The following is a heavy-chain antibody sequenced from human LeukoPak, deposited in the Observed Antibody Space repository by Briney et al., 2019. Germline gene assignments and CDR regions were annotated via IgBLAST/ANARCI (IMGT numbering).Heavy chain of an antibody. CDR2: IYHSGST. CDR3: ARVDTGYCSGGSCYLASYATFDY. Sequence: SETLSLTCTVSGYSISSDYYWGWIRQPPGKGLEWIGSIYHSGSTYYNPSLKSRVTISIDTSKNQFSLKLSSVTAADTAVYYCARVDTGYCSGGSCYLASYATFDYWGQGTLVTVSS. CDR1: GYSISSDYY. D-gene: IGHD2-15*01. J-gene: IGHJ4*02. V-gene: IGHV4-38-2*02.